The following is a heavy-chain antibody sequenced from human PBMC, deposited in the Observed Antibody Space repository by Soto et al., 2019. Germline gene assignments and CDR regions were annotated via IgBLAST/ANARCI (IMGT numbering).Heavy chain of an antibody. CDR2: IYYNGTT. Sequence: SETLSLTCTVSGGSISSPNFYWSWIRQHPGKGLEWIGHIYYNGTTYYNPTLKSRVSISVDTSKNQFSLKLSSVTAADTAVYYCARVKRRTSRLDPWGQGTLVNFSS. CDR3: ARVKRRTSRLDP. V-gene: IGHV4-31*03. CDR1: GGSISSPNFY. J-gene: IGHJ5*02. D-gene: IGHD4-17*01.